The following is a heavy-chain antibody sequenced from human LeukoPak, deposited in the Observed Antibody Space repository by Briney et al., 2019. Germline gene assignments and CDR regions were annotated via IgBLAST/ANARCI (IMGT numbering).Heavy chain of an antibody. CDR3: AREGYYDTSDSGAFDI. CDR1: GGSISSSSYY. CDR2: IFYRGNT. V-gene: IGHV4-39*07. D-gene: IGHD3-22*01. J-gene: IGHJ3*02. Sequence: SETLSLTCTVSGGSISSSSYYWGWIRQPPEKGLEGIGSIFYRGNTYDNPSLKSRITISVDTSKNQFSLKLRYVNAAATAVYYCAREGYYDTSDSGAFDIWGQGTMVTVSS.